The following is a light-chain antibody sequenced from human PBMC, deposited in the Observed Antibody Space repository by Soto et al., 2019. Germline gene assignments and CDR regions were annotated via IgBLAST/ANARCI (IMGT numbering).Light chain of an antibody. CDR3: QQYGSSGT. J-gene: IGKJ1*01. CDR2: GAS. CDR1: QSVINN. V-gene: IGKV3-15*01. Sequence: EIVMTQSPATLSVSPGERATLSCWASQSVINNLAWYQQKPGQAPRLLIYGASTRATGIPARFSGSRSGTDFTLTISRLEPEDFAVYYCQQYGSSGTFGQGTKVDIK.